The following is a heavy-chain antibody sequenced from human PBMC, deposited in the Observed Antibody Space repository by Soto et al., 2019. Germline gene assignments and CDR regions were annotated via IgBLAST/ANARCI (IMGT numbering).Heavy chain of an antibody. D-gene: IGHD3-10*01. CDR3: AKDPAAVGSGKCYFDF. V-gene: IGHV3-30*18. Sequence: QVQMVESGGGVVQPGRSLRLSCAASGFTFSSYGMHWVRQAPGKGLEWVAVMSYDGGFIYYLESVKGRFIISRDNSKNTLFLQMNSLRVEDTAVYSCAKDPAAVGSGKCYFDFWGQGTLVSVSS. CDR1: GFTFSSYG. CDR2: MSYDGGFI. J-gene: IGHJ4*02.